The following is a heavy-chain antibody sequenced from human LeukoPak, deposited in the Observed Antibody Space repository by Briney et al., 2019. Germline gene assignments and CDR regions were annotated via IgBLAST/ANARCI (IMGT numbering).Heavy chain of an antibody. CDR2: IRYDGSNK. D-gene: IGHD3-22*01. Sequence: GGSLRLSCATSGFTFSSYGMHWVRQAPGKGLEWVAFIRYDGSNKYYADSVKGRFTISRDNSKNTLYLQMNSLRVEDTAVYYCAKSWNYYDSSGDDALDIWGQGTMVTVSS. V-gene: IGHV3-30*02. CDR1: GFTFSSYG. CDR3: AKSWNYYDSSGDDALDI. J-gene: IGHJ3*02.